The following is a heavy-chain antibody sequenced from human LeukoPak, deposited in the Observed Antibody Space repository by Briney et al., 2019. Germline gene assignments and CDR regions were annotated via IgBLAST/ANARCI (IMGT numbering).Heavy chain of an antibody. Sequence: SETLSLTCTVSGGPISSSSYYWGWIRQPPGKGLEWIGSIYYSGTTHYNPSLKSRVTILIDTSKNQFFLKVNSVTAADTAVYYCARDLPGLAEAGTFDYWGQGTLVTVSS. J-gene: IGHJ4*02. CDR3: ARDLPGLAEAGTFDY. CDR1: GGPISSSSYY. CDR2: IYYSGTT. V-gene: IGHV4-39*07. D-gene: IGHD6-19*01.